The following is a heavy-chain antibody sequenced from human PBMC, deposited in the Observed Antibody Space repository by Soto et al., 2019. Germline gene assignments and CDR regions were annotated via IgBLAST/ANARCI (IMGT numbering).Heavy chain of an antibody. Sequence: GASVKVSCKASGYTFTSYGISWVRQAPGQGLEWMGWISAYNGNTNYAQKLQGRVTMTTDTSTSTAYMELRSLRSDDTAVYYCARGNRASSWYVHYYYKDVWGKGTTVTVSS. J-gene: IGHJ6*03. CDR2: ISAYNGNT. CDR1: GYTFTSYG. D-gene: IGHD6-13*01. CDR3: ARGNRASSWYVHYYYKDV. V-gene: IGHV1-18*01.